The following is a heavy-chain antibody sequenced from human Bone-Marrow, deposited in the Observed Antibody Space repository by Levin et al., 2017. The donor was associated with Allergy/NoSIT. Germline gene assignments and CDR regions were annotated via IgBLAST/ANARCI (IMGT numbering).Heavy chain of an antibody. V-gene: IGHV3-9*01. CDR2: ISWNSGSI. Sequence: LSLTCAASGFTFDDYAMHWVRQAPGKGLEWVSGISWNSGSIGYADSVKGRFTISRDNAKNSLYLQMNSLRAEDTALYYCAKGGYNSEFDYWGQGTLVTVSS. CDR1: GFTFDDYA. D-gene: IGHD5-24*01. CDR3: AKGGYNSEFDY. J-gene: IGHJ4*02.